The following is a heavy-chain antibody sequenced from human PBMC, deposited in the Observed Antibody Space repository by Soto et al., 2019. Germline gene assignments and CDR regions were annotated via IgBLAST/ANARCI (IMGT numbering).Heavy chain of an antibody. V-gene: IGHV1-18*01. CDR3: AGSQRYSSGWWHFDY. Sequence: QVQLVQSGAEVKKPGASVKVSCKASGYTFTSYGISWVRQAPGQGLEWMGWISAYNGNTNYAQKLQGRVTMTTDTPTSKAYMELRSLRSDDTAVYYCAGSQRYSSGWWHFDYWGQGTLVTVSS. CDR2: ISAYNGNT. D-gene: IGHD6-19*01. CDR1: GYTFTSYG. J-gene: IGHJ4*02.